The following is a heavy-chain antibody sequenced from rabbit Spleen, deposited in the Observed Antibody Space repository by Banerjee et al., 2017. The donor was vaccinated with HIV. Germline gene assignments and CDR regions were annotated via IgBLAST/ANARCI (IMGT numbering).Heavy chain of an antibody. CDR2: IYVGRGST. Sequence: QEQLEESGGGLVQPEGSLTLTCTASGFTISSYYYMCWVRQAPGKGLEWIGCIYVGRGSTHYANWAKGRVTMSKPSSTTVTLQLTSLTAADTATYFCARSGHVNGDYIWDLWVPGTLVTVS. J-gene: IGHJ4*01. CDR1: GFTISSYYY. D-gene: IGHD1-1*01. CDR3: ARSGHVNGDYIWDL. V-gene: IGHV1S45*01.